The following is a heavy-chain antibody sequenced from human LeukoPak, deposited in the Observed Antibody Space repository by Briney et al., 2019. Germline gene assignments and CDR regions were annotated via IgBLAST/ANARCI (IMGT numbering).Heavy chain of an antibody. D-gene: IGHD1-7*01. J-gene: IGHJ4*02. Sequence: GGSLRLSCAASGFTFTSYSMSWVRQAPGKGLEWVSGTSDRGDYTYYADSVKGRFTISRDSSKNTLFLHMNSLRAEDTALYFCARKAQYNGHYPLDYWGQGTLVTVSS. CDR3: ARKAQYNGHYPLDY. CDR1: GFTFTSYS. CDR2: TSDRGDYT. V-gene: IGHV3-23*01.